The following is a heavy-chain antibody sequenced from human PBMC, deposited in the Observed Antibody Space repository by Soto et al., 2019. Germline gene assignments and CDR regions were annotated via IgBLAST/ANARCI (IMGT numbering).Heavy chain of an antibody. D-gene: IGHD3-22*01. CDR2: ISSRGSYI. CDR1: GFTFSSYC. Sequence: GGSLRLSCLSSGFTFSSYCMNWVRQAPGKGLEWVSFISSRGSYIYYTDSLRGRFTISRDNAKNSLHLQMNSLRAEDTAVYFCARDPHLTPPDYYDSHGSLGLDFWGQGTLVTVSS. CDR3: ARDPHLTPPDYYDSHGSLGLDF. V-gene: IGHV3-21*01. J-gene: IGHJ5*01.